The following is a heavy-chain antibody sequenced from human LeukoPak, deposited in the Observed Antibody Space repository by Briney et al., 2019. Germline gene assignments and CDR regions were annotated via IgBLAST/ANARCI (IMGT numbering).Heavy chain of an antibody. V-gene: IGHV4-34*01. CDR1: GVSFSGYY. Sequence: SETLSLTCAVYGVSFSGYYWSWLRQPPGKGLEWIGEINHSGSTNYNPSLKSRVTISVDTSKNQFSLKLSSVTAADTAVYYCARGMSSPAPPDAFDIWGQGTMVTVSS. D-gene: IGHD6-13*01. CDR2: INHSGST. CDR3: ARGMSSPAPPDAFDI. J-gene: IGHJ3*02.